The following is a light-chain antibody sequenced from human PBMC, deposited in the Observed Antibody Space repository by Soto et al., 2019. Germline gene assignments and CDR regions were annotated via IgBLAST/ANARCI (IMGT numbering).Light chain of an antibody. Sequence: EIVMTQSPATLSVSPGERATLSCRASQSVDSKLAWYQQKPGQGPRRLIYGASSRDTGIPARFSGSGSGTEFTLPISSLQSEDFAVYYCQHYSTWLWTFGQGTKVEI. V-gene: IGKV3-15*01. CDR2: GAS. CDR1: QSVDSK. J-gene: IGKJ1*01. CDR3: QHYSTWLWT.